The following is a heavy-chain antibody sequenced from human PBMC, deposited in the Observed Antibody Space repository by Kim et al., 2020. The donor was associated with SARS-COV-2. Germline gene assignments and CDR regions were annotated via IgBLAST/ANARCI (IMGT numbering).Heavy chain of an antibody. D-gene: IGHD1-26*01. Sequence: GGSLRLSCAASGFTFNTYGMHWVRQAPGKGLEWVAVISYDGSHKYYVDSVKGRFTISRDNSKNTLYLQMNSLRIEDTAVYYCARSFSGSYFGYDYWVQGSLVTVYS. CDR2: ISYDGSHK. J-gene: IGHJ4*02. CDR3: ARSFSGSYFGYDY. V-gene: IGHV3-30*03. CDR1: GFTFNTYG.